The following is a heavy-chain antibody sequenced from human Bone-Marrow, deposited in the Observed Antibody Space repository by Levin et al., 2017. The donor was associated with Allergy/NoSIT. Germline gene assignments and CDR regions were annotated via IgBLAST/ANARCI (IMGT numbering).Heavy chain of an antibody. D-gene: IGHD3-22*01. V-gene: IGHV1-2*06. CDR3: ARRDFYDSETDY. J-gene: IGHJ4*02. Sequence: GESLKISCRASGYTFTAYYILWVRQAPGQGLQWVGRINPNSGATLYAQRFQGRVTMTEDTSINTAFMELSGPKSDDTAVYCCARRDFYDSETDYWGQGTLVTVSS. CDR1: GYTFTAYY. CDR2: INPNSGAT.